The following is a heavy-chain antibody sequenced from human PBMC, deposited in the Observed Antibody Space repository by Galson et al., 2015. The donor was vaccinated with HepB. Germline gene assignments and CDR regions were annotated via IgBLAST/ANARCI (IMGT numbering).Heavy chain of an antibody. Sequence: SVKVSCKASGFTFTSSAVQWVRQARGQRLEWIGWIVVGSGNTNYAQKFQERVTITRDMSTSTAYMELSSLRSEDTAVYYCARDEVGSSGYYYYYSGMDVWGQGTTVTVSS. V-gene: IGHV1-58*01. CDR3: ARDEVGSSGYYYYYSGMDV. CDR2: IVVGSGNT. J-gene: IGHJ6*02. CDR1: GFTFTSSA. D-gene: IGHD3-22*01.